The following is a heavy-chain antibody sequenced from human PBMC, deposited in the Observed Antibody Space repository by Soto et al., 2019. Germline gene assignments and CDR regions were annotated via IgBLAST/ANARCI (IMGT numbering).Heavy chain of an antibody. CDR2: IDAGNGNM. V-gene: IGHV1-3*01. D-gene: IGHD5-18*01. CDR1: GYTFTRYA. J-gene: IGHJ5*02. Sequence: QVQLVQSGAEVKKPGASVKVSCKASGYTFTRYAMHWVRQAPGQRLEWMGWIDAGNGNMKYSQKFHGRLTITRDTAASTASMELSSLRSEDTAVYYCAREVRYTYGFGGWIDPWGQGTLVTVSS. CDR3: AREVRYTYGFGGWIDP.